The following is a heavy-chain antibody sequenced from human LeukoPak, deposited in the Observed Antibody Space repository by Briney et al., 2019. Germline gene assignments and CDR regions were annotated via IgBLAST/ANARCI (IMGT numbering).Heavy chain of an antibody. CDR3: TRESGVESYYYYYMDV. Sequence: PGGSLRLSCAASGFTVSGSAMHWVRQASGKGLEWVGRIRSKANSYATAYAASVKGRFTISRDDSKNTAYLQMNSLKTEDTAVYYCTRESGVESYYYYYMDVWGKGTTVTVSS. CDR2: IRSKANSYAT. D-gene: IGHD1-26*01. J-gene: IGHJ6*03. CDR1: GFTVSGSA. V-gene: IGHV3-73*01.